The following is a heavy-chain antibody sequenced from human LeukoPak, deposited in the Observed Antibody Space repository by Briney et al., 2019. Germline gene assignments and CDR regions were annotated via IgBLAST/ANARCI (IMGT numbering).Heavy chain of an antibody. V-gene: IGHV4-38-2*02. J-gene: IGHJ4*02. CDR2: IFHTGHT. CDR3: AREGRGYKNHFFDY. CDR1: GYPITAGYY. D-gene: IGHD5-18*01. Sequence: PSETLSLTCTVSGYPITAGYYWGWIRQAPGKGLEWLGSIFHTGHTYDNPSLKSPVTLSVDTSKNQFSLKLTSVTASDTALYYCAREGRGYKNHFFDYWGQGTLVSVSS.